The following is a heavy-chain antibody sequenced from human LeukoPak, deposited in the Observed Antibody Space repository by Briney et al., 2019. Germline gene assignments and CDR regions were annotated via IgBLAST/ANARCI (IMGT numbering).Heavy chain of an antibody. CDR1: GFTFSNAW. CDR3: TTEIVVVPAAMPLPPGVFDY. J-gene: IGHJ4*02. D-gene: IGHD2-2*01. V-gene: IGHV3-15*01. Sequence: GGSLRLSCAASGFTFSNAWMSWVRQAPGKGLEWVGRIKSKTDGGTTDYAAPVKGRFTISRDDSKNTLYLQMNSLKTEDTAVYYCTTEIVVVPAAMPLPPGVFDYWGQGTLVTVSS. CDR2: IKSKTDGGTT.